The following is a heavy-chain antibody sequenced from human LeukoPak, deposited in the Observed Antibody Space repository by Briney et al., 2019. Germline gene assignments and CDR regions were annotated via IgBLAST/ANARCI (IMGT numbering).Heavy chain of an antibody. J-gene: IGHJ4*02. CDR1: GYSISSGYY. CDR2: IYHSGST. D-gene: IGHD6-13*01. Sequence: SETLSLTCTVSGYSISSGYYWGWIRQPPGKGLEWIGSIYHSGSTYYNPSLKSRVTISVDTSKNQFSLKLSSVTAADTAVYYCARAKTSIAAAGLDYWGQGTLVTVSS. V-gene: IGHV4-38-2*02. CDR3: ARAKTSIAAAGLDY.